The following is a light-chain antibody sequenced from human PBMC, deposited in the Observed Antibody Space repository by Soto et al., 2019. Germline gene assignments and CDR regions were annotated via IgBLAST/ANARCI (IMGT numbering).Light chain of an antibody. V-gene: IGKV3D-20*02. J-gene: IGKJ4*01. Sequence: EIVLTQSPGTLSLSPGERATLSCRASQSVSSRYLAWYQQKPGQAPRLLIYGASTRDVGIPDRFSGSGSGTDFTLTITRLEPEDFAVYYCQQRSNWPPITFGGGTKVDIK. CDR1: QSVSSRY. CDR3: QQRSNWPPIT. CDR2: GAS.